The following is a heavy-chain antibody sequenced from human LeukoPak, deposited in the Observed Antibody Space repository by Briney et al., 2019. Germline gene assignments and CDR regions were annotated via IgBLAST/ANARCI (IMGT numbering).Heavy chain of an antibody. J-gene: IGHJ4*02. CDR2: IIPILGIA. Sequence: SVKVSCKASGGTFSSYAISWVRQAPGQGLEWMGRIIPILGIANYAQKLQGRVTMTTDTSTSTAYMELRSLRSDDTAVYYCARGQKRGRYYYDSSGYFFDYWGQGTLVTVSS. CDR3: ARGQKRGRYYYDSSGYFFDY. V-gene: IGHV1-69*04. D-gene: IGHD3-22*01. CDR1: GGTFSSYA.